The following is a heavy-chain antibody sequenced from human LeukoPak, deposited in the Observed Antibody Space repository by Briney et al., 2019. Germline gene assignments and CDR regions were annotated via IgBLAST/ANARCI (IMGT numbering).Heavy chain of an antibody. V-gene: IGHV3-33*01. Sequence: GGSLRLSCAASGFTFSSYGMHWVRQAPGKGLEWVAVIWDDGSNKYYADSVKGRFTISRDNSKNTLYLQMNSLRAEHTAVYYCARDIGDSITGTETSVDWGQGTLVTVSS. CDR2: IWDDGSNK. J-gene: IGHJ4*02. CDR1: GFTFSSYG. D-gene: IGHD1-7*01. CDR3: ARDIGDSITGTETSVD.